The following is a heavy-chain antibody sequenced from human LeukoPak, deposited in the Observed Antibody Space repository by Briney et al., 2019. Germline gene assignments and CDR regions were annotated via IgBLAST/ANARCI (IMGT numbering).Heavy chain of an antibody. CDR1: GITLSSYD. CDR3: ARDDAPDYGDFELFGY. Sequence: GGSLRLSCAASGITLSSYDMHWVRQAPGKALEWVAVISYDGSNKDYADSVKGRFTISRDNAKNSFYLQMNSLRAEDTAVYFCARDDAPDYGDFELFGYWGQGTLVTVSS. V-gene: IGHV3-30-3*01. CDR2: ISYDGSNK. J-gene: IGHJ4*02. D-gene: IGHD4-17*01.